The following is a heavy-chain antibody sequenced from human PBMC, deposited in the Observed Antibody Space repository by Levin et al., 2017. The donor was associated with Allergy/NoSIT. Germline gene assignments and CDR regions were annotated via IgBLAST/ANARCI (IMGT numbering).Heavy chain of an antibody. D-gene: IGHD3-9*01. CDR1: GFTFSIYW. CDR3: AREDILTGFSTIPY. Sequence: GESLKISCAASGFTFSIYWIHWVRQAPGKGLVWVSRINSDGSSTTYADSVKGRFTISRDNAKNTVYLQMNSLRAEDTAVYYCAREDILTGFSTIPYWGQGAPVTVSS. V-gene: IGHV3-74*01. CDR2: INSDGSST. J-gene: IGHJ4*02.